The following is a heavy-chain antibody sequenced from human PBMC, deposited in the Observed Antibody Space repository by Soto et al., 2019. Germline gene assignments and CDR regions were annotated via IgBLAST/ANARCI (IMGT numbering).Heavy chain of an antibody. V-gene: IGHV1-18*01. CDR2: ISPYDDNT. D-gene: IGHD3-22*01. CDR3: ARGGYYDSSGSRNYHYYGMGA. CDR1: GYTFNSYG. Sequence: QVQLVQSGTEVKKPGASVKVSCKASGYTFNSYGISWVRQAPGQGLEWMGWISPYDDNTNYAQNLQGRVTMTTDTSTSTAYMELRSLRSDDTAVYYCARGGYYDSSGSRNYHYYGMGAW. J-gene: IGHJ6*01.